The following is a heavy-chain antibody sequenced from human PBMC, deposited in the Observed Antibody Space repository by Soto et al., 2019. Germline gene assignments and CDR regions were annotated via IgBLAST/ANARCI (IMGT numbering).Heavy chain of an antibody. D-gene: IGHD3-9*01. CDR2: ISAYNGNT. V-gene: IGHV1-18*01. CDR1: GYTFTSYG. Sequence: GASVKVSCKASGYTFTSYGISWVRQAPGQGLEWMGWISAYNGNTNYAQKLQGRVTMTTDTSTSTAYMELRSLRSDDTAVYYCARYDILTGYYGYYFDYWGQGTLVTVSS. J-gene: IGHJ4*02. CDR3: ARYDILTGYYGYYFDY.